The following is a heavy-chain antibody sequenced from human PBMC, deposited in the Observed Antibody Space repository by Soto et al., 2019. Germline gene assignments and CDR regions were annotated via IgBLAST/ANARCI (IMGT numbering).Heavy chain of an antibody. CDR1: GGSFSGYY. D-gene: IGHD5-18*01. V-gene: IGHV4-34*01. J-gene: IGHJ4*02. CDR2: INHSGST. CDR3: ARGLGRGYSYGYVY. Sequence: PSETLSLTCAVYGGSFSGYYWSWIRQPPGKGLEWIGEINHSGSTNYNPSLKSRVTISVDTSKNQFSLKLSSVTAADTAVYYCARGLGRGYSYGYVYWGQGTLVTVSS.